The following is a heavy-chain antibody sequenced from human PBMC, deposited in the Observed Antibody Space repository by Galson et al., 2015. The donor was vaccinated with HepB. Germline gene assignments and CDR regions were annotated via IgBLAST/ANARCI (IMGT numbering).Heavy chain of an antibody. CDR2: ISYDGSNK. CDR3: ARDLGDSSGYYYGTDY. Sequence: SLRLSCAASGFTFSSYTMHWVRQAPGKGLEWVAVISYDGSNKYYADSVKGRFTISRDNSKNTLYLQMNSLRAEDTAVYYCARDLGDSSGYYYGTDYWGQGTLVTVSS. V-gene: IGHV3-30-3*01. J-gene: IGHJ4*02. CDR1: GFTFSSYT. D-gene: IGHD3-22*01.